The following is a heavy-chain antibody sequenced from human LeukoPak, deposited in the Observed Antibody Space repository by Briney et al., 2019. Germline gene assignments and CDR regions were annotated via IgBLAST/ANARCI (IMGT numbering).Heavy chain of an antibody. D-gene: IGHD1-7*01. CDR1: GFTFSSYR. CDR3: AKDMSITGTPFTFDY. Sequence: PGGSLRLSCAVSGFTFSSYRMSWVRQAPGKGLEWVSSISTSSSSKYYADSVKGRFTVSRDNAKNSLDLQMNSLRAEDTALYYCAKDMSITGTPFTFDYWGQGTLVTVSS. V-gene: IGHV3-21*04. CDR2: ISTSSSSK. J-gene: IGHJ4*02.